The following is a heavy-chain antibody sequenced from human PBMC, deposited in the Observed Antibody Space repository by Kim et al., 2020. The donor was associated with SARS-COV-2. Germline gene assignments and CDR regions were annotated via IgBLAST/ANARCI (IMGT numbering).Heavy chain of an antibody. Sequence: SHADSVRGRFTIFRDNSKNTLYLQMNSLRAEDTAVYHCAKGAVAARELDYWGQGTLVTVSS. V-gene: IGHV3-23*01. D-gene: IGHD6-19*01. J-gene: IGHJ4*02. CDR3: AKGAVAARELDY.